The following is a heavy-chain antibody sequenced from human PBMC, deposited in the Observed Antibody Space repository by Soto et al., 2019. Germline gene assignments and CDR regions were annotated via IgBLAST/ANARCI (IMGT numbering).Heavy chain of an antibody. CDR1: GFTLHDYA. Sequence: EVQLVESGGGLVQPGRSLRLSCAASGFTLHDYAMHWVRQAPGKGLEWVSGFRTSGDDGTTYYADSVKGRFTISRDNSKNTLFLQMDNLRAEDTAIYYCAKKVNSGPGSQYFDYWGQGTLVTVSS. D-gene: IGHD3-10*01. CDR3: AKKVNSGPGSQYFDY. V-gene: IGHV3-23*04. CDR2: FRTSGDDGTT. J-gene: IGHJ4*02.